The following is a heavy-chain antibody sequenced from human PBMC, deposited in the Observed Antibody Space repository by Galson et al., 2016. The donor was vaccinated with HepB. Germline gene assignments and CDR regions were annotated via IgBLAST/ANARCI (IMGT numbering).Heavy chain of an antibody. Sequence: SLRLSCAASGFVFSNFGLSWVRQAPGKGLEWVARISTRRTTYYSDSVQGRFTISRDNSNNTLYLQMNGLRAEDTAVYYRAKERLVRRIFDHWGQGTLLTVSS. D-gene: IGHD6-19*01. CDR3: AKERLVRRIFDH. J-gene: IGHJ4*02. V-gene: IGHV3-23*01. CDR2: ISTRRTT. CDR1: GFVFSNFG.